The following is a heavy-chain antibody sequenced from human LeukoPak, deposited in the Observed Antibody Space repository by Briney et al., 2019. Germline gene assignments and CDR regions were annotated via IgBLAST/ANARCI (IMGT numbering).Heavy chain of an antibody. CDR3: ARVSLVGSAFDI. CDR2: IYSSGST. Sequence: SETLSLTCTVSGGSISSYYWSWIRQPAGKGLEWIGRIYSSGSTDYNPSLKSRVTISVDTSKNQFSLKLSSVTAADTAVYYCARVSLVGSAFDIWGQGTMVTVSS. J-gene: IGHJ3*02. V-gene: IGHV4-4*07. D-gene: IGHD5/OR15-5a*01. CDR1: GGSISSYY.